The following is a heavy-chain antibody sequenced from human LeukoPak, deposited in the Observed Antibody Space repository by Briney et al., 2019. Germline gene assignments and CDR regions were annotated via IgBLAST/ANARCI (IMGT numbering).Heavy chain of an antibody. Sequence: SVKASCKASGGTFSSYAISWVRQAPGQGLEWMGRIIPILGIANYAQKFQGRVTITADKSTSTAYMELSSLRSEDTAVYYCASPYYYDSSGYYSPYYFDYWGQGTLVTVSS. CDR3: ASPYYYDSSGYYSPYYFDY. D-gene: IGHD3-22*01. V-gene: IGHV1-69*04. CDR1: GGTFSSYA. J-gene: IGHJ4*02. CDR2: IIPILGIA.